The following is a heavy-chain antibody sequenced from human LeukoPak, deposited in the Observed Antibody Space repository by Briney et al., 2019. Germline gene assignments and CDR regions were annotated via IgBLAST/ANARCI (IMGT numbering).Heavy chain of an antibody. D-gene: IGHD5-12*01. CDR2: IKQDGSDK. CDR1: GFRFSYYS. Sequence: PGGSLRLSCAASGFRFSYYSMNWVRQAPGNRLEWVANIKQDGSDKYYVDSVKGRFTISRDNAKNSLSLQMNSLRAEDTAVYYCATDSGYNAFDVWGQGTMVSVSS. J-gene: IGHJ3*01. CDR3: ATDSGYNAFDV. V-gene: IGHV3-7*01.